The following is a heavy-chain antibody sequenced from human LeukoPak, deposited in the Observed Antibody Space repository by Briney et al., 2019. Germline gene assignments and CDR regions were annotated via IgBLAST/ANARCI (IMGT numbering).Heavy chain of an antibody. J-gene: IGHJ4*02. V-gene: IGHV3-7*04. Sequence: TGGSLRLSCAASGFTFSSYWMSWVRQAPGKGLEWVANIKQDGSEKYYVDSMKGRFTISRDNAKNPLYLQVNSLRAEDTAVYYCARDLWPYFDYWGQGTLVTVSS. D-gene: IGHD3-10*01. CDR3: ARDLWPYFDY. CDR1: GFTFSSYW. CDR2: IKQDGSEK.